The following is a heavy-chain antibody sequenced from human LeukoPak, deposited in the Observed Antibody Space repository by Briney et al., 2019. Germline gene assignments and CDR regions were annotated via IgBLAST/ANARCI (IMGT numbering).Heavy chain of an antibody. J-gene: IGHJ3*02. Sequence: ASVKVSCKASGYTFTSYAMHWVRQAPGQRLEWMGWINAGNGNTKYSQKFQGRVTITRDTSASTAYMELSSLRSEDTAVYYCARVIGARYCSGTSCPDAFDIWGQGTMVTVSS. CDR2: INAGNGNT. V-gene: IGHV1-3*01. D-gene: IGHD2-2*01. CDR3: ARVIGARYCSGTSCPDAFDI. CDR1: GYTFTSYA.